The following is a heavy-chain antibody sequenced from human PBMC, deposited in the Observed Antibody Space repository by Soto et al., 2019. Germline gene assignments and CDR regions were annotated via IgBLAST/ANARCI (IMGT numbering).Heavy chain of an antibody. CDR1: GFTFSNAW. Sequence: GSLRLSCAASGFTFSNAWMSWVRQAPGKGLEWVGRIKSKTDGGTTDYAAPVKGRFTISRDDSKNTLYLQMNSLKTEDTAVYYCGGQPRRKYYYYGMDVWGQGTTVTVSS. V-gene: IGHV3-15*01. J-gene: IGHJ6*02. CDR2: IKSKTDGGTT. CDR3: GGQPRRKYYYYGMDV. D-gene: IGHD3-16*01.